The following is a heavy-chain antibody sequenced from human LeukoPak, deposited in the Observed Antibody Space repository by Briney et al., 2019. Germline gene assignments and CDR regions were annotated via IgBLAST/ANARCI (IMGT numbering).Heavy chain of an antibody. Sequence: PPETLSLTSTVSGGSISRYYWSWIRQPPGKGLEWIGYIYYSGSTNYNPSLKSRVTISVDTSKNQFSLKLSSVTAADTAVYYCARDRSGYLYGMDVWGQGTTVTVSS. V-gene: IGHV4-59*01. CDR2: IYYSGST. D-gene: IGHD3-3*01. J-gene: IGHJ6*02. CDR1: GGSISRYY. CDR3: ARDRSGYLYGMDV.